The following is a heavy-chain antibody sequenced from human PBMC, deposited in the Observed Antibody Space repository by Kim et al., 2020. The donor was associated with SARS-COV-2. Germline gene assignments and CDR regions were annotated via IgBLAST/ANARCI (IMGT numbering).Heavy chain of an antibody. Sequence: GGSLRLSCAASGFTFSSYAMHWVRQAPGKGLEWVAVISYDGSNKYYADSVKGRFTISRDNSKNTLYLQMNSLRAEDTAVYYCARALVDAHAFDIWGQGTMVTVSS. D-gene: IGHD5-12*01. CDR3: ARALVDAHAFDI. J-gene: IGHJ3*02. CDR1: GFTFSSYA. CDR2: ISYDGSNK. V-gene: IGHV3-30*04.